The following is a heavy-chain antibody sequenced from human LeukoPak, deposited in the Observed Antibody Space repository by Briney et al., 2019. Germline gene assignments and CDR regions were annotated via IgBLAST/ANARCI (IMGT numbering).Heavy chain of an antibody. CDR2: IYYTGII. D-gene: IGHD3-22*01. J-gene: IGHJ4*02. CDR1: GGSISSAGYF. Sequence: SEALPLTCTVSGGSISSAGYFWNWIRQYPGKGLEWIGYIYYTGIIYYNPSLKSRVTISVDTSKNQFSLKLSSVTAADTAVFYCVRGVLDTIGYYHFDSWGQGTLVTVPS. CDR3: VRGVLDTIGYYHFDS. V-gene: IGHV4-31*03.